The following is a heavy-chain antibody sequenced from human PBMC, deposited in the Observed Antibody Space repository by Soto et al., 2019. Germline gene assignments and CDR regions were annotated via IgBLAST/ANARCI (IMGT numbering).Heavy chain of an antibody. D-gene: IGHD3-3*01. CDR2: IYYSGST. CDR1: GGSISSYY. J-gene: IGHJ6*02. CDR3: ARDGRVTIFGVDPFYYYYGMDV. V-gene: IGHV4-59*01. Sequence: LSLTCTVSGGSISSYYWSWIRQPPGKGLEWIGYIYYSGSTNYNPSLKSRVTISVDTSKNQFSLKLSSVTAADTAVYYCARDGRVTIFGVDPFYYYYGMDVWGQGTTVTVSS.